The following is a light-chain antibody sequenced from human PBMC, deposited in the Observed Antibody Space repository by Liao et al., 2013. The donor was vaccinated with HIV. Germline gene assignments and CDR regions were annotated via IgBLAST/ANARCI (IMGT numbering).Light chain of an antibody. CDR1: KLGDKY. J-gene: IGLJ2*01. CDR2: EDR. V-gene: IGLV3-1*01. Sequence: SYDLTQPPSVSVSPGQTASITCSGDKLGDKYVSWYQQKPGQSPVMLIYEDRKGPSGTPERFSGSNSGNTATLTISGTQAMDEADYYCLSADSSGTSVVFGGGTKLTVL. CDR3: LSADSSGTSVV.